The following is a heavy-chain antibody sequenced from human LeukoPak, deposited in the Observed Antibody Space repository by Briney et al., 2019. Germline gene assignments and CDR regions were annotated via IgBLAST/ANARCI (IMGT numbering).Heavy chain of an antibody. V-gene: IGHV3-15*01. J-gene: IGHJ4*02. D-gene: IGHD3-22*01. CDR2: IKSKTDGGTT. CDR3: TTDRIPMRVVVKFWVY. Sequence: PGGSLRLSCVVSGFTFSNAWMSWVRQAPGKGLEWVGRIKSKTDGGTTDYAAPVKGRFTISRDDSKNTLYLQMDSLKTEDTAVYYCTTDRIPMRVVVKFWVYWGQGTLVTVSS. CDR1: GFTFSNAW.